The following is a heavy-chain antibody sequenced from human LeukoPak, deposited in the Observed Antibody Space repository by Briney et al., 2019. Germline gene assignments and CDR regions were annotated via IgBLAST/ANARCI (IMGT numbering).Heavy chain of an antibody. J-gene: IGHJ4*02. Sequence: PSETLSLSCTVSGGSMNTYYWTWIRQTAGGGLEWIGQVHSSVGTTYNPSLRSRVSLSLDTSKNHFSLRLASVTAADTAVYFCARERDHGYSYGHLLDFWGQGIPVPVSS. CDR1: GGSMNTYY. V-gene: IGHV4-4*07. CDR2: VHSSVGT. D-gene: IGHD5-18*01. CDR3: ARERDHGYSYGHLLDF.